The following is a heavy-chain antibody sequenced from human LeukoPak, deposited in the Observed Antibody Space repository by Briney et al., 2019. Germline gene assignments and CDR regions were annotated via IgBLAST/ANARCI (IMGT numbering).Heavy chain of an antibody. CDR3: ARRVVVVAAIHSWFDP. V-gene: IGHV4-34*01. J-gene: IGHJ5*02. Sequence: SETLSLTCALYGGSFSGYYWSWIRQPPGKGLEWIGEINHSGSTNYNASLKSRVTISVDTSKKQFSLRLSSVTAADTAVYYCARRVVVVAAIHSWFDPWGQGTLVTVSS. CDR2: INHSGST. CDR1: GGSFSGYY. D-gene: IGHD2-15*01.